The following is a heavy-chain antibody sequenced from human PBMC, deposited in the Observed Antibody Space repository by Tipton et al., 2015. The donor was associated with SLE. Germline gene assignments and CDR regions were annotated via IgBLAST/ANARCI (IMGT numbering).Heavy chain of an antibody. CDR1: GFTVSSNY. Sequence: AVSGFTVSSNYMSWVRQAPGKGLEWVSVIYSGGSTYYADSVKGRFTISRDNSKNTLYLQMNSLRAEDTAVYYCARDGALTGTFDYWGQGTLVTVSS. J-gene: IGHJ4*02. CDR3: ARDGALTGTFDY. D-gene: IGHD1-7*01. CDR2: IYSGGST. V-gene: IGHV3-53*05.